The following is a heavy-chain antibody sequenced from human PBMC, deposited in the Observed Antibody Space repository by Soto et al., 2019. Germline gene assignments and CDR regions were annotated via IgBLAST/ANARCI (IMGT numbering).Heavy chain of an antibody. D-gene: IGHD3-3*01. Sequence: GGSLRLSCAASGFTFSSYAMTWVRQGPGKGLEWVSAISGSGVSTYYADSVKGRFTISRDNSKNTLYLQMNSLRGEDTAVYYCAKGIKFSKDGFDIWGQGTMVTVS. CDR3: AKGIKFSKDGFDI. CDR1: GFTFSSYA. V-gene: IGHV3-23*01. CDR2: ISGSGVST. J-gene: IGHJ3*02.